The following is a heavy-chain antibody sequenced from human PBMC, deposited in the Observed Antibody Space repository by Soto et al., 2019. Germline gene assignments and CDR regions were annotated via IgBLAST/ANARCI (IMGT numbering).Heavy chain of an antibody. J-gene: IGHJ6*02. CDR2: INPNSGGT. CDR1: GYTFTGYY. D-gene: IGHD5-18*01. V-gene: IGHV1-2*04. CDR3: ARELRTAMVGLRYYGMDV. Sequence: ASVKVSCKASGYTFTGYYMHWVRQAPGQGLEWMGWINPNSGGTNYAQKFQGWVTMTRDTSISTAYMELSRLRSDDTAVYYCARELRTAMVGLRYYGMDVWGQGTTVTVSS.